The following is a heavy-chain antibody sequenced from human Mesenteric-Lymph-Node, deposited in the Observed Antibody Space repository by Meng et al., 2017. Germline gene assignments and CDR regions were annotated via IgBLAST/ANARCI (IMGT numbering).Heavy chain of an antibody. CDR3: AFDF. Sequence: GESLKISCAASGFPFNFYAMGWVRQAPGQGLELVSAISASGGSTYYADSVKGRFTVSRDNSRNTLYLQMKSLRAEDTAMYYCAFDFWGQGTRVTGAS. J-gene: IGHJ4*02. CDR2: ISASGGST. CDR1: GFPFNFYA. V-gene: IGHV3-23*01.